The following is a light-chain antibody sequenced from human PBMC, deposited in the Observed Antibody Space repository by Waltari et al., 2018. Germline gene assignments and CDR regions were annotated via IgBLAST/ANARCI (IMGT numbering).Light chain of an antibody. Sequence: QSALTQPPSVSGSPGQSVTISCTGTSSDVGGYNRVSWYQQPPGTAPKLMIYEVSNRPSGVPDLFSGSKSGNTASLTISGLQAEDEADYYCNSYKTGSSYVFGTGTKVTVL. J-gene: IGLJ1*01. V-gene: IGLV2-18*02. CDR1: SSDVGGYNR. CDR2: EVS. CDR3: NSYKTGSSYV.